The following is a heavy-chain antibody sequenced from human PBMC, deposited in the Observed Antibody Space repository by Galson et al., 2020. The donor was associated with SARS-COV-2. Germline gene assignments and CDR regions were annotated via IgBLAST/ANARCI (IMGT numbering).Heavy chain of an antibody. V-gene: IGHV3-23*01. CDR3: AKEPYGSGSYYILTWFAP. D-gene: IGHD3-10*01. CDR2: ISGSGGST. Sequence: GESLKISCAASGFTFSSYAMSWVRQAPGKGLEWVSAISGSGGSTYYADSVKGRFTISRDNSKNTLYLQMNSLRAEDTAVYYCAKEPYGSGSYYILTWFAPWGQGTLVTVSS. CDR1: GFTFSSYA. J-gene: IGHJ5*02.